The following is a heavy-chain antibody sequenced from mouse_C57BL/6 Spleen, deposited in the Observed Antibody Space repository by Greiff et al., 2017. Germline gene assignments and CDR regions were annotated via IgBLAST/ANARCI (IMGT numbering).Heavy chain of an antibody. Sequence: EVQLQQSGPELVKPGASVKISCKASGYTFTDYYMNWVKQSHGKSLEWIGDINPNNGGTNYNQKFKGKATLTVDKSSSTAYMELSSLTSEDSAVYYCVGTTVVETVYWGQGTTLTVSS. CDR3: VGTTVVETVY. D-gene: IGHD1-1*01. CDR1: GYTFTDYY. CDR2: INPNNGGT. J-gene: IGHJ2*01. V-gene: IGHV1-26*01.